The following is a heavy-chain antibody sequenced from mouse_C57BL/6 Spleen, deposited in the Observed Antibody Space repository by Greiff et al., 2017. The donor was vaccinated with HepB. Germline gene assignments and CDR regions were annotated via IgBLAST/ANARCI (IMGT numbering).Heavy chain of an antibody. Sequence: VQLQQSGPELVKPGASVKIPCKASGYTFTDYNMDWVKQSHGKSLEWIGDINPNNGGTIYNQKFKGKATLTVDKSSSTAYMELRSLTSEDTAVYYCARCMRRPSYYAMDYWGQGTSVTVSS. D-gene: IGHD2-10*02. CDR2: INPNNGGT. CDR1: GYTFTDYN. V-gene: IGHV1-18*01. CDR3: ARCMRRPSYYAMDY. J-gene: IGHJ4*01.